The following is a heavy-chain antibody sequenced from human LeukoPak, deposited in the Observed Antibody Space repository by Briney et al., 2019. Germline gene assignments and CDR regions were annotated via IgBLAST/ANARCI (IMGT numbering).Heavy chain of an antibody. D-gene: IGHD6-13*01. J-gene: IGHJ6*03. V-gene: IGHV1-69*05. Sequence: ASVKVSCKASGGTFSSYAISWVLQAPGQGLEWMGRIIPIFGTANYAQKFQGRVTITTDESTSTAYMELSSLRSEDTAVYYCARALPDSSSWEDYYYMDVWGKGTTVTVSS. CDR3: ARALPDSSSWEDYYYMDV. CDR2: IIPIFGTA. CDR1: GGTFSSYA.